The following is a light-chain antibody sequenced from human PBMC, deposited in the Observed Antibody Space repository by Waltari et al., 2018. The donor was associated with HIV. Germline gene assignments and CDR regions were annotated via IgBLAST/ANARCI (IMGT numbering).Light chain of an antibody. CDR2: RAS. V-gene: IGKV1-39*01. Sequence: DLQMTQSPSPPSASVGDTVVINCRASPSITYFLNWYQVKPGKAPALLVSRASSVQSGVPSRFVGSGSGKDFTLTIKNLQPGDFATYFCQQSDSFPYTFGPGTKLDI. CDR3: QQSDSFPYT. J-gene: IGKJ2*01. CDR1: PSITYF.